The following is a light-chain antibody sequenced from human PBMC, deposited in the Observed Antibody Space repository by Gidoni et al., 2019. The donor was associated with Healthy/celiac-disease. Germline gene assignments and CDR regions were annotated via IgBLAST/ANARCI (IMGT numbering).Light chain of an antibody. Sequence: DIVMTQSPDSLAVSLGERATINCKSSQSVLYSSNNKNYLAWYQQKPGQPPKLLIYWASTRESGVPDRFSGSGSGTDFTLTISSLQAEDVAVYYCQQYYSGWTFXQXTKVXIK. CDR2: WAS. V-gene: IGKV4-1*01. CDR1: QSVLYSSNNKNY. CDR3: QQYYSGWT. J-gene: IGKJ1*01.